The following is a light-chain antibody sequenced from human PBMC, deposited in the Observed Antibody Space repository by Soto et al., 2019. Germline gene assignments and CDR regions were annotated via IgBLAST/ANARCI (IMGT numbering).Light chain of an antibody. CDR3: QHYNSYSEA. Sequence: DIQMTQSPSTLSASVGDRVTITCRASQGISRWLAWYQQKPGKAPKILIYKASTLKSGVPSRFSGSGSGTEFTLTISSLQPDDFATYYCQHYNSYSEAFGQGTKVDIK. CDR1: QGISRW. V-gene: IGKV1-5*03. J-gene: IGKJ1*01. CDR2: KAS.